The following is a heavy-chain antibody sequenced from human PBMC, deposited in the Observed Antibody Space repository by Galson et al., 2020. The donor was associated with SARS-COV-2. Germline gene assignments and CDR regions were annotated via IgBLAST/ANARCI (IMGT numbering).Heavy chain of an antibody. CDR2: ISPDGEE. V-gene: IGHV3-7*01. CDR3: ARGASGWVRVFHH. J-gene: IGHJ1*01. CDR1: GFTFRSYW. D-gene: IGHD6-19*01. Sequence: GESLKISCEASGFTFRSYWMSWVRQAPGKGLEWVANISPDGEEFYVDSVKGRFTISRDNAKNSLYLQMNSLRAEDTAVYHCARGASGWVRVFHHWGQGTLVTVSS.